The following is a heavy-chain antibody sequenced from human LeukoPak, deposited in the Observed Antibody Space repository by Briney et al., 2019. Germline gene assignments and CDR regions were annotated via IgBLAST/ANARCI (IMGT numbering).Heavy chain of an antibody. Sequence: PGGSLRLSCAASGFTFSSYGMSWVRQAPGKGLEWVSAISGSGGSTYYADSVKGRFTISRGNSKNTLYLQMNSLRAEDTAVYYCAKDRGHNIDGYKDYWGQGTLVTVSS. CDR1: GFTFSSYG. CDR2: ISGSGGST. CDR3: AKDRGHNIDGYKDY. D-gene: IGHD5-24*01. J-gene: IGHJ4*02. V-gene: IGHV3-23*01.